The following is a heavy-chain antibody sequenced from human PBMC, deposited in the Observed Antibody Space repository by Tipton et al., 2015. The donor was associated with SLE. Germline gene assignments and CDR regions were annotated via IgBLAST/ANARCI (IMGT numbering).Heavy chain of an antibody. Sequence: TLSLTCTVSGGSISSGGYYWSWIRQHPGKGLEWIGYIYYSGSTYYNPSLKSRVTISVDTSKNQFSLKLSSVTAADTAVYYCAREEKGYYDSSGVDYWGQGTLVTVSS. CDR1: GGSISSGGYY. J-gene: IGHJ4*02. D-gene: IGHD3-22*01. V-gene: IGHV4-31*03. CDR2: IYYSGST. CDR3: AREEKGYYDSSGVDY.